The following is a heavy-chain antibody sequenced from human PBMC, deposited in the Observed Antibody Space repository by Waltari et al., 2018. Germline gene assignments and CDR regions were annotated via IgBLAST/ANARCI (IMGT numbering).Heavy chain of an antibody. D-gene: IGHD6-19*01. CDR3: ARDPRSGWTPEYYYYYYGMDV. CDR1: GGSISSSSYY. CDR2: IYYSGST. J-gene: IGHJ6*02. V-gene: IGHV4-39*07. Sequence: QLQLQESGPGLVKPSETLSLTCTVSGGSISSSSYYWGWIRQPPGKGLEWIGSIYYSGSTYYNPSLKSRVTISVDTSKNQFSLKLSSVTAADTAVYYCARDPRSGWTPEYYYYYYGMDVWGQGTTVTVSS.